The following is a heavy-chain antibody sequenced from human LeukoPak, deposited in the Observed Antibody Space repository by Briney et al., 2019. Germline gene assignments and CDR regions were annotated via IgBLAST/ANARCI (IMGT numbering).Heavy chain of an antibody. D-gene: IGHD1-1*01. CDR2: IYYSGST. CDR3: ARVGWNDAFDI. J-gene: IGHJ3*02. V-gene: IGHV4-59*01. CDR1: GGSISSYY. Sequence: PSETLSLTCTVSGGSISSYYWSWIRQPPGKGLEWIGYIYYSGSTNYNPSLKSRVTISVDTSKNQFSLKLSSVTAADTGVYYCARVGWNDAFDIWGQGTMVTVSS.